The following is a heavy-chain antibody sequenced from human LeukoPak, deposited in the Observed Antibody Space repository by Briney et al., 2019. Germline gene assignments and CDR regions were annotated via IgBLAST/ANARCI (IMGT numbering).Heavy chain of an antibody. V-gene: IGHV1-3*01. CDR2: INAGNGNT. Sequence: ASVKVSCKASGYIFTAYAMHWVRQAPGQRLEWMGGINAGNGNTKYSQKFQGRVTITRNTSANIAYMELSSLRSEDTAVYYCVRDLGQNFDYWGQGTLVIVSS. J-gene: IGHJ4*02. CDR3: VRDLGQNFDY. CDR1: GYIFTAYA.